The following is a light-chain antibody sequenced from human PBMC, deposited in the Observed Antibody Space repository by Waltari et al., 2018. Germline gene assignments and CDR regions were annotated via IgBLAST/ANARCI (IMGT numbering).Light chain of an antibody. CDR2: GAS. V-gene: IGKV3-15*01. Sequence: EIVMTQSPGPLSVSPGERVTLSCRASQTVSSNLAWYQQKPGQAPRLLISGASTRATGIPARFSGSGSGTEFTLTISSLQSEDSAIFYCQQYNDWPPTFGQGTKVEIK. J-gene: IGKJ1*01. CDR1: QTVSSN. CDR3: QQYNDWPPT.